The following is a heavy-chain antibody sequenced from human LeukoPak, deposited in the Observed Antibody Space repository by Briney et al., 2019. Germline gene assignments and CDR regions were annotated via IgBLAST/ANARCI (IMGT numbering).Heavy chain of an antibody. CDR2: INPSGGST. V-gene: IGHV1-46*01. CDR1: GYTFTGYD. J-gene: IGHJ4*02. D-gene: IGHD3-9*01. CDR3: ARDADKPRYYDILTGYLVIDY. Sequence: ASVKVSCKASGYTFTGYDMHWVRQAPGQGLEWMGMINPSGGSTSYAQKFQGRVTMTRETSTSTGYMELSSLRSEDTAVYYCARDADKPRYYDILTGYLVIDYWGQGTLVTVSS.